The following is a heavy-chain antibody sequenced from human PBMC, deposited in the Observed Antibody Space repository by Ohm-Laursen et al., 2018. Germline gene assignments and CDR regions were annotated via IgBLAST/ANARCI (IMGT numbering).Heavy chain of an antibody. Sequence: SLRLSCSASGFTFSSYAMSWVRQAPGKGLEWVSGISNSGISTYYADSVKGRFTISRDNSKNTLYLQMNSLRAEDTAVCYCAKAALKYSSGWYYFDYWGQGALVTVSS. CDR1: GFTFSSYA. CDR3: AKAALKYSSGWYYFDY. V-gene: IGHV3-23*01. D-gene: IGHD6-19*01. CDR2: ISNSGIST. J-gene: IGHJ4*02.